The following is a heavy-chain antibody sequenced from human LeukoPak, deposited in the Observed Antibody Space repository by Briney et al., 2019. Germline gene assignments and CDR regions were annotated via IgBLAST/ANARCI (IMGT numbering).Heavy chain of an antibody. CDR3: ARTGYCSSASCSVVKQWLVRVYFDY. CDR2: INHSGST. D-gene: IGHD2-2*01. CDR1: GGSFSGYY. V-gene: IGHV4-34*01. J-gene: IGHJ4*02. Sequence: SETLSPTCAVYGGSFSGYYWSWIRQPPGKGLEWIGEINHSGSTNYNPSLKSRVTISVDTSKNQFSLVLNSVTAADTAVYYCARTGYCSSASCSVVKQWLVRVYFDYWGQGTLVTVSS.